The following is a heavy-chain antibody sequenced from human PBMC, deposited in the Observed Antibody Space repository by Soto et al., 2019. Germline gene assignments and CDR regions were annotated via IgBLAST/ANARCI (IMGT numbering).Heavy chain of an antibody. CDR1: GFTFDGYA. CDR3: ARGHHSRWGNFYYYGMDV. J-gene: IGHJ6*02. CDR2: ISWNSGGI. D-gene: IGHD4-17*01. V-gene: IGHV3-9*01. Sequence: EVLLVESGGGLVQPGRSLRLSCAASGFTFDGYAMHWVRQVPGKGLEWVSGISWNSGGIGYADSVKGRFTISRDNAKNSLYLQMNILRAEDTALYSGARGHHSRWGNFYYYGMDVWGQGTTVTVSS.